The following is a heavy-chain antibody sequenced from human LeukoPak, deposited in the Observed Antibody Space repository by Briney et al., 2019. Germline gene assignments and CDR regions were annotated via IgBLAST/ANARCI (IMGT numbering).Heavy chain of an antibody. CDR1: GYTFSSYA. D-gene: IGHD3-10*01. V-gene: IGHV7-4-1*02. J-gene: IGHJ4*02. CDR3: ARDITMVRGVPPRIRGSDY. CDR2: INTNTGNP. Sequence: ASVTVSCKASGYTFSSYAMNWVRQAPGQGLEWMGWINTNTGNPTYAQGFTGRFVFSLDTSVSTAYLQISSLKAEDTAVYYCARDITMVRGVPPRIRGSDYWGQGTLVTVSS.